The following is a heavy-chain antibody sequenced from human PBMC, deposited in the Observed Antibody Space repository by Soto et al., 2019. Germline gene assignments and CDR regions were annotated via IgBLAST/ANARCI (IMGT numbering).Heavy chain of an antibody. CDR1: GGSIGSYY. D-gene: IGHD3-3*01. J-gene: IGHJ6*02. CDR2: IYYSGST. V-gene: IGHV4-59*01. CDR3: ARDGGFYYGMEV. Sequence: SETLSLTCTVSGGSIGSYYWNWIRQPPGKGLEWIGYIYYSGSTNYNPSLKSRVTISVDTSKNQFSLKLSSVTAADTAAYYCARDGGFYYGMEVWGQGTTVTVSS.